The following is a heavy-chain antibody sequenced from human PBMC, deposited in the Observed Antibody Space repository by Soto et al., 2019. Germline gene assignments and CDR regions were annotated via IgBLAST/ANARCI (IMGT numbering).Heavy chain of an antibody. CDR3: AKISNPDVGYCISTSCYVGYYYGMDV. D-gene: IGHD2-2*01. J-gene: IGHJ6*02. Sequence: SETLSLTCTVSGGSISSSSYYWAWIRQPPGKGLEWIGSIYYSGSTYYNPSLKSQVTISVDTSKNQFSLKLSSVTAADTAVYYCAKISNPDVGYCISTSCYVGYYYGMDVWGQGTTVT. V-gene: IGHV4-39*01. CDR1: GGSISSSSYY. CDR2: IYYSGST.